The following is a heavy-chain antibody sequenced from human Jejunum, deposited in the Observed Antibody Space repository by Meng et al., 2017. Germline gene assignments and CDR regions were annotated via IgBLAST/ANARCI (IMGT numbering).Heavy chain of an antibody. D-gene: IGHD3-16*01. CDR1: GNTFTTYD. CDR2: VSPSSGNT. J-gene: IGHJ4*02. CDR3: ARGVGDLGDY. Sequence: VQSGPEMKPPGASMKVPYKVSGNTFTTYDINWVRQATGQGLEWMGWVSPSSGNTRYAQKFQGRVTMTRDTSISTVYMELTSLKSDDTAVYYCARGVGDLGDYWGQGTLVTVSS. V-gene: IGHV1-8*01.